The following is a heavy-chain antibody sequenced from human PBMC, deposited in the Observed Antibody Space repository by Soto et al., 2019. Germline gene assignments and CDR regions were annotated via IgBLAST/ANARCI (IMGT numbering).Heavy chain of an antibody. J-gene: IGHJ6*02. D-gene: IGHD3-9*01. Sequence: QVQLVQSGAEVKKPGASVTVSCEASGYTFSNYAIHWVRQAPGQRLEWMAWINAGNGDTKYSQNFQGRVTITRDTSASTAHMDLSSLRSEDTAVYYCARAPRSSGYYHYAMDVWGQGTTVTVS. CDR3: ARAPRSSGYYHYAMDV. CDR1: GYTFSNYA. V-gene: IGHV1-3*01. CDR2: INAGNGDT.